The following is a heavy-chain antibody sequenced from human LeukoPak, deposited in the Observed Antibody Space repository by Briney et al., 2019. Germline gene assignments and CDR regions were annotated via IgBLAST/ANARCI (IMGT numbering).Heavy chain of an antibody. V-gene: IGHV3-21*01. J-gene: IGHJ4*02. D-gene: IGHD3-22*01. CDR1: GFTVSSNY. CDR2: ISSSSSYI. Sequence: GGSLRLSCAASGFTVSSNYMSWVRQAPGKGLEWVSSISSSSSYIYYADSVKGRFTISRDNAKNSLYLQMNSLRAEDTAVYYCARDYYDSSGYSLDYWGQGTLVTVSS. CDR3: ARDYYDSSGYSLDY.